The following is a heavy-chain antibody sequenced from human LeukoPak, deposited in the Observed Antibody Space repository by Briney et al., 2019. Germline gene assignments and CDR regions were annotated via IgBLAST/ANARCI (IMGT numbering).Heavy chain of an antibody. CDR1: GSMFSTYG. Sequence: GGSLRLSCEASGSMFSTYGMHWVRQAPGKGLEWVAFLRYDGSSKFYADSVKGRFSISRDNSKSTLYLQMNSLRAEDTAVYYCALQGGDARLTKLRGVVIHNFHFWGQGTLVTVSS. CDR2: LRYDGSSK. J-gene: IGHJ4*02. CDR3: ALQGGDARLTKLRGVVIHNFHF. V-gene: IGHV3-30*02. D-gene: IGHD3-10*01.